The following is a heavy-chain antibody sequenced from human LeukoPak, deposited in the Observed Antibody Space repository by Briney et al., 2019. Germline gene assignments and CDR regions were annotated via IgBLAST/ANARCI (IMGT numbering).Heavy chain of an antibody. D-gene: IGHD1-7*01. CDR2: MNPNSGNT. CDR1: GYTFTSYD. V-gene: IGHV1-8*03. CDR3: ARWTPLGITGTGDDAFDI. J-gene: IGHJ3*02. Sequence: ASVKVSCKASGYTFTSYDINWVRQATGQGLEWMGWMNPNSGNTGYAQKFQGRVTITRNTSISTAYMELSSLRSEDTAVYYCARWTPLGITGTGDDAFDIWGQGTMVTVSS.